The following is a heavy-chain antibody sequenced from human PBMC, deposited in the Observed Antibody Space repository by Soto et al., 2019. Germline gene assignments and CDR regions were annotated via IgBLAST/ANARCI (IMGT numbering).Heavy chain of an antibody. CDR2: INHSGGT. Sequence: SETLSLTCAVYGGSFSGYYWSWIRQPPGKGLEWIGEINHSGGTNYNPSLKSRVTISVDTSKNQFSLKLSSVTAADTVVYYCARGLDSSSWYLINWFDPWGQGTLVTVSS. D-gene: IGHD6-13*01. CDR3: ARGLDSSSWYLINWFDP. CDR1: GGSFSGYY. V-gene: IGHV4-34*01. J-gene: IGHJ5*02.